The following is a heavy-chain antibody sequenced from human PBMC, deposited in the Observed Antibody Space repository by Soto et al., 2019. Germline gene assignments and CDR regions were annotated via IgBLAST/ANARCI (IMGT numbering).Heavy chain of an antibody. CDR1: GYIFSIYW. J-gene: IGHJ4*02. D-gene: IGHD3-10*01. Sequence: GESLKISCKGSGYIFSIYWIGWVRQMPGKGLEWMGIIYPGDSDTRYSPSFQGQVTISADKSISTAYLQWSSLKASDTAMYCCARLFGLGDTRFDYWGQGTLVTVSS. CDR2: IYPGDSDT. CDR3: ARLFGLGDTRFDY. V-gene: IGHV5-51*01.